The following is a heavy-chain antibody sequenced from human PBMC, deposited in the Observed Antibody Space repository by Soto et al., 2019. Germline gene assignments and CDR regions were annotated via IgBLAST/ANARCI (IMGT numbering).Heavy chain of an antibody. V-gene: IGHV3-30-3*01. CDR3: ARVYYGDYVDYYYSMDV. J-gene: IGHJ6*02. Sequence: PGGSLRLSCAASGFTFSSYAMHWVRQAPGKXLEWVAVISYDGSNKYYADSVKGRFTISRDNSKNTLYLQMNSLRAEDTAVYYCARVYYGDYVDYYYSMDVWGQGTTVTVSS. D-gene: IGHD4-17*01. CDR2: ISYDGSNK. CDR1: GFTFSSYA.